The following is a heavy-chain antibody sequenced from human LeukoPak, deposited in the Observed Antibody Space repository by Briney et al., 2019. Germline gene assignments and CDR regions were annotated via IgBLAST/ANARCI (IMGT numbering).Heavy chain of an antibody. D-gene: IGHD4-23*01. CDR2: VYYTGVT. Sequence: SETLSLTCTVSGGYIITSGHDWGWIRQPPGKGLEWIGSVYYTGVTSTNPFFRSRTSISVDTSKNQFSLNLTSVTAADAAVYYCARERSSSGGHNWFDPWGQGTLVTVSS. CDR1: GGYIITSGHD. J-gene: IGHJ5*02. CDR3: ARERSSSGGHNWFDP. V-gene: IGHV4-39*07.